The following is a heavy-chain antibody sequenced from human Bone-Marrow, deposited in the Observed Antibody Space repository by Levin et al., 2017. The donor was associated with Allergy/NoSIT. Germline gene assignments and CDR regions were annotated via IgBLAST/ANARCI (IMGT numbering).Heavy chain of an antibody. CDR1: GFSFKDNA. Sequence: GGSLRLSCVASGFSFKDNAMGWVRQAPNKGLEWVSVITTGSDTTYADSVMGRFTMSRDNSKNMVWLQMNSLRTDDTAVYYCVKYKFGSGWAFEFWGQGTPVTDYS. CDR3: VKYKFGSGWAFEF. CDR2: ITTGSDT. V-gene: IGHV3-23*05. D-gene: IGHD6-19*01. J-gene: IGHJ4*02.